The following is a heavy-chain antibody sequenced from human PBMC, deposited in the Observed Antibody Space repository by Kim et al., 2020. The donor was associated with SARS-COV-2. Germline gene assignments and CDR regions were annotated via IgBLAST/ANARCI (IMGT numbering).Heavy chain of an antibody. CDR2: IKSKTDGGTT. V-gene: IGHV3-15*01. J-gene: IGHJ4*02. Sequence: GGSLRLPCAASGFTFSNAWMSWVRQAPGKGLEWVGRIKSKTDGGTTDYAAPVKGRFTISRDDSKNTLYLQMNSLKTEDTAVYYCTTGQKRYYDILTGYYFLDYWGQGTLVTVSS. CDR3: TTGQKRYYDILTGYYFLDY. CDR1: GFTFSNAW. D-gene: IGHD3-9*01.